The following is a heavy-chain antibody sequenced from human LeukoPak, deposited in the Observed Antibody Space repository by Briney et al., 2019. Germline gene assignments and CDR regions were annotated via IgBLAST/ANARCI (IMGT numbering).Heavy chain of an antibody. Sequence: GGSLRLSCAASGFTFSSYWMSWVRQAPGKGLEWVANIKQDGSGKYYVDSVKGRFTISRDNAKNSLYLQMNSLRAEDTAVYYCARARGVVIGAFDIWGQGTMVTVSS. CDR2: IKQDGSGK. V-gene: IGHV3-7*01. D-gene: IGHD3-22*01. J-gene: IGHJ3*02. CDR1: GFTFSSYW. CDR3: ARARGVVIGAFDI.